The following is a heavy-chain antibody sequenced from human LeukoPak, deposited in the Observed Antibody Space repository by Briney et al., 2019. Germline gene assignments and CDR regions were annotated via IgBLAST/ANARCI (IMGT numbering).Heavy chain of an antibody. Sequence: ASVKVSCKASGYTFIGYYMHWVRQAPGQGLEWMGWINPNSGGTKYAQKFQGRVTMTRDTSINTAYMELSRLTSDDTAVYYCARDLYSSGWTDAFDIWGQGTMVTVSS. J-gene: IGHJ3*02. V-gene: IGHV1-2*02. CDR1: GYTFIGYY. D-gene: IGHD6-19*01. CDR3: ARDLYSSGWTDAFDI. CDR2: INPNSGGT.